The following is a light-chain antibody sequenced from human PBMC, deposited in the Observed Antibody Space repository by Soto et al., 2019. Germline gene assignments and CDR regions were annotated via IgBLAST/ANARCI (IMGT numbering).Light chain of an antibody. Sequence: EIVLTQSPGTLSLSPGERATLSCRASQSVSRNYLAWYQQRPGQAPRLLLYGASSRATDIPDRFSGSGSGTDFTLTISRLEPEDFVVYYCQHYGSSPGTFGLGTKLEI. CDR3: QHYGSSPGT. CDR1: QSVSRNY. CDR2: GAS. V-gene: IGKV3-20*01. J-gene: IGKJ2*02.